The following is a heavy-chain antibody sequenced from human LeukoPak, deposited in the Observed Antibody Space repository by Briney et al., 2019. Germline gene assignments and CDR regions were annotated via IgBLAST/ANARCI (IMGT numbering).Heavy chain of an antibody. CDR1: GYTFTSYY. CDR3: ARDGGCSSTSCYVYYYVDV. Sequence: ASVKVSCKASGYTFTSYYMHWVRQAPGQGLEWMGIINPSGGSTSYAQKFQGRVTMTRDMSTSTVYMELSSLRSEDTAVYYCARDGGCSSTSCYVYYYVDVWGKGTTVTVSS. J-gene: IGHJ6*03. CDR2: INPSGGST. D-gene: IGHD2-2*01. V-gene: IGHV1-46*01.